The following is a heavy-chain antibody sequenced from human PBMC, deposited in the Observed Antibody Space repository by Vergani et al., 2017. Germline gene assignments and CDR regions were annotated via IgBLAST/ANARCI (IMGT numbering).Heavy chain of an antibody. J-gene: IGHJ2*01. V-gene: IGHV3-23*01. CDR2: ISGSGGST. CDR3: AKDSSSWYWYFDL. D-gene: IGHD6-13*01. Sequence: EVQLLESGGGLVQPGGSLRFSCAASGFTFSSYAMSWVRQAPGKGLEWVSVISGSGGSTYYADSVKGRFTISRDNSKNTLYLQMNSLRAEDTAVYYCAKDSSSWYWYFDLWGRGTLVTVSS. CDR1: GFTFSSYA.